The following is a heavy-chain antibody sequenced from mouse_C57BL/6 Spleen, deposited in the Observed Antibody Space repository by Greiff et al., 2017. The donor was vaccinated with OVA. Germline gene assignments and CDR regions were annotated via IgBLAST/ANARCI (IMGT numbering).Heavy chain of an antibody. J-gene: IGHJ4*01. D-gene: IGHD2-4*01. CDR1: GYTFTEYT. V-gene: IGHV1-62-2*01. Sequence: QVQLQQSGAELVKPGASVKLSCKASGYTFTEYTIHWVKQRSGQGLEWIGWFYPGSGSIKYNEKFKDKATLTADKSSSTVYMELSRLTSEDSAVYFCARHEEGGRGYYDYDYAMDYWGQGTSVTVSS. CDR2: FYPGSGSI. CDR3: ARHEEGGRGYYDYDYAMDY.